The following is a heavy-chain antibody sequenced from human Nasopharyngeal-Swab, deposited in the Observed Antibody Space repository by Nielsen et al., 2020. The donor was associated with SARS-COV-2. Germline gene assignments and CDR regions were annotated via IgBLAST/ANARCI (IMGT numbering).Heavy chain of an antibody. Sequence: GESLKISCAASGFIFSTYDIYWVRQAPGKGLEWVAVIWYDGSNKYYADSVKGRFTISRDNSKNTLYLQMNSLRAEDTAVYYCARGYDYVWGSYRGKYGMDVWGQGTTVTVSS. CDR1: GFIFSTYD. CDR2: IWYDGSNK. D-gene: IGHD3-16*02. V-gene: IGHV3-33*07. CDR3: ARGYDYVWGSYRGKYGMDV. J-gene: IGHJ6*02.